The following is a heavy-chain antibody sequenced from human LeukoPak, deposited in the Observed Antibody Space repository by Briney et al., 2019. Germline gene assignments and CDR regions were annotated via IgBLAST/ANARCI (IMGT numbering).Heavy chain of an antibody. CDR1: GGSFTDYY. D-gene: IGHD3-3*01. J-gene: IGHJ5*02. CDR2: INHSGST. CDR3: ARDLGSGEWLRQYWFDP. V-gene: IGHV4-34*01. Sequence: RSSETLSLTCAVYGGSFTDYYWSWIRQPPGKGLEWIGEINHSGSTNYNPSLKSRVTISVDTSKNQFSLKLSSVTAADTAVYYCARDLGSGEWLRQYWFDPWGQGTLVTVSS.